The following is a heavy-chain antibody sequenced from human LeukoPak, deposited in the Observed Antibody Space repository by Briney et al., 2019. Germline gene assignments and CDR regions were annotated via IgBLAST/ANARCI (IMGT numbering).Heavy chain of an antibody. J-gene: IGHJ5*02. D-gene: IGHD3-10*02. V-gene: IGHV1-2*02. Sequence: ASVKVSCKTSGYIFSDFYIHWVRQAPGQGLEWMGWTSPKNLGTNIARKFQHRVTMTLDTSISTAYLELSSLRSDDTALYYCTRAHWVGNYVFSRFDPWGQGTLVTVSS. CDR1: GYIFSDFY. CDR3: TRAHWVGNYVFSRFDP. CDR2: TSPKNLGT.